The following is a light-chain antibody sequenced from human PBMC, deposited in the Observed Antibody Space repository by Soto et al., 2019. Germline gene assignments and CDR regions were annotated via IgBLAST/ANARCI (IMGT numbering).Light chain of an antibody. Sequence: QSALTQPASVSGSLGQSITISCTGTSSDAGFYKYVSWYQQHPGKAPKLIIYEVSNRPSGVSNRFSGSKSCNTASLTISGLEAEDEAYYYGNSYRTGTTKFGGGTKLTVL. CDR3: NSYRTGTTK. CDR2: EVS. CDR1: SSDAGFYKY. J-gene: IGLJ3*02. V-gene: IGLV2-14*01.